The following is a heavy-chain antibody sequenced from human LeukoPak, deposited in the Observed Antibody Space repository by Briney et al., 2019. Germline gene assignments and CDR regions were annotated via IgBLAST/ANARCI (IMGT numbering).Heavy chain of an antibody. D-gene: IGHD5-12*01. CDR2: INHSGST. V-gene: IGHV4-34*01. CDR3: ARVRRGYSAVAFFDY. Sequence: SETLSLTCAAYGVAFGGYFWGWIAQPPGQRLDGTGEINHSGSTNYNPSLKSRVTISVDTSKNQFSLKLSSVTAADTAVYYCARVRRGYSAVAFFDYWGQGTLVTVSS. J-gene: IGHJ4*02. CDR1: GVAFGGYF.